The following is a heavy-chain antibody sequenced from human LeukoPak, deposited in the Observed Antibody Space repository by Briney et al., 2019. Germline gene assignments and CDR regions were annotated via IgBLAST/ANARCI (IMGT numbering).Heavy chain of an antibody. CDR2: ISDDGSNK. CDR1: GFTFSSYG. J-gene: IGHJ4*02. Sequence: PGGSLRLSCAASGFTFSSYGIHWVRQAPVKGLEWVAVISDDGSNKYYADSVKGRFTISRDNSKNTVYLQMNSLGAEDTAVYYCAKDRGSGTAGDYWGQGTLVTVSS. D-gene: IGHD3-10*01. V-gene: IGHV3-30*18. CDR3: AKDRGSGTAGDY.